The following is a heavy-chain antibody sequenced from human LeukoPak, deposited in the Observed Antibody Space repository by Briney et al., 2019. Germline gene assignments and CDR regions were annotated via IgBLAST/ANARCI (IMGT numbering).Heavy chain of an antibody. CDR3: ARVDIRSGGNYGMDV. D-gene: IGHD2-15*01. CDR1: GGSISSGGYY. J-gene: IGHJ6*02. Sequence: SQTLSLTCTVSGGSISSGGYYWIWIRQHPGKGLEWIGYIYYSGSTYYNPSLKSRVTISVDTSKNQFSLKLSSVTAADTAVFYCARVDIRSGGNYGMDVWGQGTTVTVSS. CDR2: IYYSGST. V-gene: IGHV4-31*03.